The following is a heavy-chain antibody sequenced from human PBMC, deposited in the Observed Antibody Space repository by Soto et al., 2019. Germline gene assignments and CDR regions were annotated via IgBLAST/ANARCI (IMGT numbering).Heavy chain of an antibody. J-gene: IGHJ4*02. CDR3: ATIAVAGTLDY. D-gene: IGHD6-19*01. Sequence: PGGSLRLSCAASGFSLNSYAMHWVRQAPGKGLEWVAFISYDGSNKYYADSVKGRFTISRDNSKNTLYLQVNSLRDEDTAVYYCATIAVAGTLDYWGQGTLVTVSS. CDR1: GFSLNSYA. V-gene: IGHV3-30-3*01. CDR2: ISYDGSNK.